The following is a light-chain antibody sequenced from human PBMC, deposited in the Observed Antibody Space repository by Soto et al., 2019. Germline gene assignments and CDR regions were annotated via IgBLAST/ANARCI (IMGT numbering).Light chain of an antibody. Sequence: EIVMTQSPATLSVSPGERATLSCRASQSVSSNLAWYQQKPGQAPRLLIYGASTRATGIPARFSGSRSGTEFTLTIGSLQSEDFAVYYCHQYNNWPRGTFGQGTKLEIK. CDR2: GAS. J-gene: IGKJ2*02. CDR3: HQYNNWPRGT. V-gene: IGKV3-15*01. CDR1: QSVSSN.